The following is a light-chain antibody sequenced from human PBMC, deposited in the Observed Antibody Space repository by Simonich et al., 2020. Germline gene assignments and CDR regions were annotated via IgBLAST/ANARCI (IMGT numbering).Light chain of an antibody. CDR2: KDS. J-gene: IGLJ2*01. Sequence: SYELTTPPSVSVSPGQTARITCSGDALPKQYAYWYQQKPGQAPVLVIYKDSERTSGIPERFSGSSSETTVTLTISGVQAEDEADYYCQSADSSGTYVVFGGGTKLTVL. CDR1: ALPKQY. CDR3: QSADSSGTYVV. V-gene: IGLV3-25*03.